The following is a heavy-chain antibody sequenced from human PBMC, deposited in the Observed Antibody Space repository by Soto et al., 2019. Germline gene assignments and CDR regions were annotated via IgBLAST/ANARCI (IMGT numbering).Heavy chain of an antibody. J-gene: IGHJ4*02. CDR3: ARDRDGYCGSTSCGYFDY. V-gene: IGHV1-46*03. Sequence: GASVKVSCKASGGTFSSYSMHWVRQAPGQGLEWMGGINPSFGSTNYAQKFQGRVTMTGDTSTSTGYMEPRSLRSEVTSVYYGARDRDGYCGSTSCGYFDYWGQGALVTVSS. D-gene: IGHD2-2*01. CDR2: INPSFGST. CDR1: GGTFSSYS.